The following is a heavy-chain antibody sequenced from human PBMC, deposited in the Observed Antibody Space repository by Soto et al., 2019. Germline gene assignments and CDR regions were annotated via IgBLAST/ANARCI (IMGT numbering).Heavy chain of an antibody. CDR1: GYTFSSYS. Sequence: QVQLVQSGAEVKKPGASVKVSCKASGYTFSSYSISWVRQAPGQGLEWMGWISAYNGNTNYGQKLQGRVTMTTDTSKNTAYMELRSLRSADTAVYYCARADPPVQHWGQGNLVNVSP. V-gene: IGHV1-18*01. J-gene: IGHJ1*01. CDR3: ARADPPVQH. CDR2: ISAYNGNT.